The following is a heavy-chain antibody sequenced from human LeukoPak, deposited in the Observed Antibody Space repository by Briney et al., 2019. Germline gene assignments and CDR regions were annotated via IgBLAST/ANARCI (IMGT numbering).Heavy chain of an antibody. D-gene: IGHD2-2*01. V-gene: IGHV3-7*01. CDR3: ARDCSSTSCYYYYYYGMDV. CDR2: IKQDGSEK. CDR1: GFTFSSYW. J-gene: IGHJ6*02. Sequence: GGSLRLSCAASGFTFSSYWMNWVRQAPGKGLEWVANIKQDGSEKYYVDSVKGRFTISRDNAKNSLHLQMNSLRAEDTAVYYCARDCSSTSCYYYYYYGMDVWGQGTAVTVSS.